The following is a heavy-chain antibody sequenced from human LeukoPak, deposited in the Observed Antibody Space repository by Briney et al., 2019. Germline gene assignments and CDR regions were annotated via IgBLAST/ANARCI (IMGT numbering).Heavy chain of an antibody. J-gene: IGHJ4*02. CDR1: GYDFTGYY. CDR2: VNPRNGGT. Sequence: GASVKVSCKASGYDFTGYYVHWVRQAPGHGFEWMGWVNPRNGGTHYAQNFQGRVTITGDTSITTAYMELGSLTSDDTAVYYCARGRSMNPIINWGQGTLVTVSS. CDR3: ARGRSMNPIIN. V-gene: IGHV1-2*02. D-gene: IGHD3-10*01.